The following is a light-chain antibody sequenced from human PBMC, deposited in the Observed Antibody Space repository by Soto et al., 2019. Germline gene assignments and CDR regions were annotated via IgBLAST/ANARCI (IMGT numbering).Light chain of an antibody. V-gene: IGKV3-11*01. CDR3: QQRGKWPST. J-gene: IGKJ2*02. Sequence: EIVLTQSPATLSLSPGERATLSCRASQSVSSYLAWYQQKPGQAPRLLIYDAYTRATGVGARFTGSGSATDFSLTITRLEPEDFAVYYCQQRGKWPSTFGPGTKVEMK. CDR1: QSVSSY. CDR2: DAY.